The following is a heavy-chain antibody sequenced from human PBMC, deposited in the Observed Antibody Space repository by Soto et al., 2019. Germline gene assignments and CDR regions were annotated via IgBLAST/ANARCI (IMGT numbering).Heavy chain of an antibody. CDR3: AGNSGFGLDF. J-gene: IGHJ4*02. D-gene: IGHD3-22*01. CDR1: DYTFNSYG. CDR2: LSGDNGDI. V-gene: IGHV1-18*01. Sequence: QVQLVQSGDGLKKPGASVKVSCKASDYTFNSYGIIWVRKAPGQGLEWMGWLSGDNGDIKYAQKFQGRVTMTTDISNSTVYMELRSLSSDDTAVYLCAGNSGFGLDFWGQGTLVTVSS.